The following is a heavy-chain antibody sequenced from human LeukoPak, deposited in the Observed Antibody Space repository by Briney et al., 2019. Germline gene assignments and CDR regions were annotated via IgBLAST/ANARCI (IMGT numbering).Heavy chain of an antibody. Sequence: GGSLRLSCAASGNYWMHWVRQAPGKGLVWVSHINSDGSWTSYADSVKDRFTISKDNAKDTVYLQMNSLRAEDTAVYYCVSFYETYWGRGTLVTVSS. D-gene: IGHD2/OR15-2a*01. CDR2: INSDGSWT. J-gene: IGHJ4*02. V-gene: IGHV3-74*01. CDR1: GNYW. CDR3: VSFYETY.